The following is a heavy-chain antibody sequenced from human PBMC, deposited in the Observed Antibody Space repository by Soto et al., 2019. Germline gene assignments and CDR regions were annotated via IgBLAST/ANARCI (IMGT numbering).Heavy chain of an antibody. CDR3: AAVGYCSGGSCYEDYYYYYGMDV. D-gene: IGHD2-15*01. CDR2: IIPIFGTA. CDR1: GGTFSSYA. V-gene: IGHV1-69*01. Sequence: QAQLVQSGAEVKKPGSSVKVSCKASGGTFSSYAISWVRQAPGQGLEWMGGIIPIFGTANYAQKFKGRVTITADESTSTAYMELSSLRSEDTAVYYCAAVGYCSGGSCYEDYYYYYGMDVWGQGTTVTVSS. J-gene: IGHJ6*02.